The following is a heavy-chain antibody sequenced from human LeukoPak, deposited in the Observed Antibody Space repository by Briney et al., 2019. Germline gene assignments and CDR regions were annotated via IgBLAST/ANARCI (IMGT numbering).Heavy chain of an antibody. CDR2: INPSGGST. J-gene: IGHJ5*02. D-gene: IGHD3-9*01. CDR1: GGTFSSCA. CDR3: ARSHYDILTGSLNWFDP. Sequence: ASVKVSCKASGGTFSSCAISWVRQAPGQGLEWMGIINPSGGSTSYAQKFQGRVTMTRDTSTSTVYMELSSLRSEDTAVYYCARSHYDILTGSLNWFDPWGQGTLVTVSS. V-gene: IGHV1-46*01.